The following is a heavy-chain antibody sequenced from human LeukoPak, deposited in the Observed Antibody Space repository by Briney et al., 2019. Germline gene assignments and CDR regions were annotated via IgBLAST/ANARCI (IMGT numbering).Heavy chain of an antibody. D-gene: IGHD3-3*01. CDR1: GFTFSSYW. Sequence: GGSLRLSCVASGFTFSSYWMSWVRQAPGKGLEWVANIKKDGSEKYYVDSVKGRFTISRDNAKNSLYLQMNSLRAEDTAVYYCARDFGRGAFDYWGQGTLVTVSS. CDR2: IKKDGSEK. V-gene: IGHV3-7*01. CDR3: ARDFGRGAFDY. J-gene: IGHJ4*02.